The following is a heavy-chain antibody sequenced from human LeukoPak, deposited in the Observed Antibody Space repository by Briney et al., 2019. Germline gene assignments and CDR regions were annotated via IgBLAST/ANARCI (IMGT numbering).Heavy chain of an antibody. CDR1: GFTFDDYA. V-gene: IGHV3-9*01. D-gene: IGHD7-27*01. CDR2: ISWNSGSI. J-gene: IGHJ4*02. Sequence: GRSLRLSCAASGFTFDDYAMHWVRHAPGKGLEWVSGISWNSGSIGYADSVKGRFTISRDNAKNSLYLQMNSLRAEDTALYYCAKGNWAFDYWGQGTLVTVSS. CDR3: AKGNWAFDY.